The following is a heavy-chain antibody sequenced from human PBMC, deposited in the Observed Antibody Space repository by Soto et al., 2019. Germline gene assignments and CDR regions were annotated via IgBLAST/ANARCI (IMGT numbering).Heavy chain of an antibody. CDR3: ARLGASTQAEYDYVWGSYRPNYFDY. D-gene: IGHD3-16*02. V-gene: IGHV1-69*01. J-gene: IGHJ4*02. Sequence: QVQLVQSGAEVKKPGSSVKVSCKASGGTFSSYAISWVRQAPGQGLEWMGGIIPIFGTANYAQKFQGRVTITADESTSTAYMELSSLRSEDTAVYYCARLGASTQAEYDYVWGSYRPNYFDYWGQGTLVTVSS. CDR1: GGTFSSYA. CDR2: IIPIFGTA.